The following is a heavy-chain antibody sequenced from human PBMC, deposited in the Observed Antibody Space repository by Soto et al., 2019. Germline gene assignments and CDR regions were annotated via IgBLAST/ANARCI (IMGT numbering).Heavy chain of an antibody. Sequence: EVQLVESGGALVQPGESLRLSCTGSGFKFSSSAMIWGRQAPGKGLEWVAATSCAATTTKYSDSVKGRFTISRDNSKYTRDSPMTSVYLNETAVYYGAQGGGDSGPTHYYFYAMDVWGQGTTVTVSS. CDR1: GFKFSSSA. J-gene: IGHJ6*02. CDR2: TSCAATTT. CDR3: AQGGGDSGPTHYYFYAMDV. D-gene: IGHD3-16*01. V-gene: IGHV3-23*04.